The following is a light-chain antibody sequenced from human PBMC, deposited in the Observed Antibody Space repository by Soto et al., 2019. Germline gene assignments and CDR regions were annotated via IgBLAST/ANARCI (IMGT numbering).Light chain of an antibody. CDR3: SSFTNNNTHHVV. J-gene: IGLJ2*01. Sequence: QSVLTQPASVSGSPGQSITISCTGTDSDVGGYNYVSWYQQHPDKAPKLMIYEVYNRPSGVSNRFSGSKSGNTASLTISGLQAEDEADYYCSSFTNNNTHHVVFGGGTKLTVL. V-gene: IGLV2-14*01. CDR2: EVY. CDR1: DSDVGGYNY.